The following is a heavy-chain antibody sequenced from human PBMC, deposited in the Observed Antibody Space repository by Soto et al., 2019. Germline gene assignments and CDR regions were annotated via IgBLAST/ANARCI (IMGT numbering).Heavy chain of an antibody. CDR3: TTRGRDYYDSSGYYYDDYFDY. CDR2: IKSKTDGGTT. D-gene: IGHD3-22*01. Sequence: PGGSLRLSCAASGFTFSNAWMSWVRQAPGKGLEWVGRIKSKTDGGTTDYAAPVKGRFTIPRDDSKNTLYLQMNSLKTEDTAVYYCTTRGRDYYDSSGYYYDDYFDYWGQGTLVTVSS. J-gene: IGHJ4*02. V-gene: IGHV3-15*01. CDR1: GFTFSNAW.